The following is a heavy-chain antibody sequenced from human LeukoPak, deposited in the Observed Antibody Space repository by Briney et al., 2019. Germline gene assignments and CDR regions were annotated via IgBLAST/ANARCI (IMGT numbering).Heavy chain of an antibody. Sequence: ASVKVSCKVSGYTLTELSMHWVRQAPGKGLEWMGGFDPEDGETIYAQKFQGRVTITADESTSTAYMELSSLRSEDTAVYYCARAGIAARRHTLYRGFDPWGQGTLVTVSS. CDR3: ARAGIAARRHTLYRGFDP. CDR1: GYTLTELS. CDR2: FDPEDGET. V-gene: IGHV1-24*01. D-gene: IGHD6-6*01. J-gene: IGHJ5*02.